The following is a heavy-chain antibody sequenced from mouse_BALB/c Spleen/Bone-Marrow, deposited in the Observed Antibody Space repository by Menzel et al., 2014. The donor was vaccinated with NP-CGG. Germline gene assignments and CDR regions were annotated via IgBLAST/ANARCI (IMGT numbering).Heavy chain of an antibody. V-gene: IGHV5-4*02. J-gene: IGHJ4*01. CDR2: ISDDGGNT. CDR3: ARETGPRAMDY. Sequence: EVKLVESGGGLVEPGGSLKLSCAASGFTFSDYYMFWVRQTPEKRLEWVATISDDGGNTYYRDSVKGRFTISRDNAKNKLNLQMSSLKSEDTTTYHCARETGPRAMDYWGQGTPVTVSS. D-gene: IGHD4-1*01. CDR1: GFTFSDYY.